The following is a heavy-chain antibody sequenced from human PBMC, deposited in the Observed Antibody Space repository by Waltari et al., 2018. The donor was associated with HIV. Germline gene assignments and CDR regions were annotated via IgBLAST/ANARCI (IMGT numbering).Heavy chain of an antibody. Sequence: VQLVQSGAELKTPVASAEFSSRASGYSFTASSIPWVRQAPGQGLQWMGRINPISGSTNIPLTFQGRITMTRDTSSGAVFTELRGLKFNDTALYYCARGESVAVSNIPPGYRFDFWGQGTLITVSS. V-gene: IGHV1-2*06. CDR1: GYSFTASS. D-gene: IGHD2-15*01. CDR2: INPISGST. CDR3: ARGESVAVSNIPPGYRFDF. J-gene: IGHJ4*02.